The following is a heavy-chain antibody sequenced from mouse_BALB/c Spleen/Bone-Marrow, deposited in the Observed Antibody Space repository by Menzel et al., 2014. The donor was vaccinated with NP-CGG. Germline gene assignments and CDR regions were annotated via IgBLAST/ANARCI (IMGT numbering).Heavy chain of an antibody. V-gene: IGHV5-6-5*01. CDR2: ISSGGST. Sequence: EVKLVESGGGLVKPGGSLKLSCAASGFTFSSYAMSWVRQTPEKRLEWVASISSGGSTYYPDSVKGRFTISRDNARNILYLQMSSLRSEDTAMYYCARDDYDDQYYFDCWGQGTTLTVSS. CDR3: ARDDYDDQYYFDC. J-gene: IGHJ2*01. D-gene: IGHD2-4*01. CDR1: GFTFSSYA.